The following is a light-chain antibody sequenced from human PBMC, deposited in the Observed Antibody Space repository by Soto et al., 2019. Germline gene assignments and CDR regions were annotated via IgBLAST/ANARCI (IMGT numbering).Light chain of an antibody. CDR3: QHLNSYPRPLP. J-gene: IGKJ4*01. V-gene: IGKV1-9*01. CDR2: AAS. CDR1: QGIRSF. Sequence: DIQLTQSPSFLSASVGDRVTITCRASQGIRSFLAWYQQKAGQAPKLLIYAASTLESGVSLRFSGSGSGTDFTLTISSLQPEDVATYYCQHLNSYPRPLPFGGGTKVDIK.